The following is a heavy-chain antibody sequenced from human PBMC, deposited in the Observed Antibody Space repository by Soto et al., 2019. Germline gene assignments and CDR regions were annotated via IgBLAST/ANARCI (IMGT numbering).Heavy chain of an antibody. Sequence: SETLSLTCTVSGGSISSYYWSWIRQPPGKGLEWIGYIYYSGSTNYNPSLKSRVAISVDTSKNQFSLKLSSVTAADTAVYYCARGDSIVVVPAAMALGVNRFDPWGQGTLVTVSS. J-gene: IGHJ5*02. CDR2: IYYSGST. D-gene: IGHD2-2*01. CDR3: ARGDSIVVVPAAMALGVNRFDP. V-gene: IGHV4-59*01. CDR1: GGSISSYY.